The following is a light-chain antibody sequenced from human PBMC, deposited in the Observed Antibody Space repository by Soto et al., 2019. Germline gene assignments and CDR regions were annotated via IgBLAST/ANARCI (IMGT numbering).Light chain of an antibody. Sequence: QSVLTQPASLSGSPGQSITISCTGTSSDLGGYDYVSWYQHHPGKAPKLIIYEVSERPSGVPDRFSGSKSGNTASLTVSGLQAEDEADYYCSSYGGDNNYVFGTGTKVTVL. J-gene: IGLJ1*01. V-gene: IGLV2-8*01. CDR2: EVS. CDR3: SSYGGDNNYV. CDR1: SSDLGGYDY.